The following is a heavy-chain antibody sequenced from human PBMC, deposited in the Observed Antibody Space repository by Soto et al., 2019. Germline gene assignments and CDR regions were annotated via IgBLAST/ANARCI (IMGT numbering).Heavy chain of an antibody. CDR3: AKCSSSSWSTEYFQH. J-gene: IGHJ1*01. Sequence: GGSLRLSCAASGFTFSSYAMSWVRQAPGKGLEWVSAISGSGGSTYYADSVKGRFTISRDNSKNTLYLQMNSLRAEDTAVYYCAKCSSSSWSTEYFQHWGQGTLVTVSS. V-gene: IGHV3-23*01. CDR1: GFTFSSYA. CDR2: ISGSGGST. D-gene: IGHD6-13*01.